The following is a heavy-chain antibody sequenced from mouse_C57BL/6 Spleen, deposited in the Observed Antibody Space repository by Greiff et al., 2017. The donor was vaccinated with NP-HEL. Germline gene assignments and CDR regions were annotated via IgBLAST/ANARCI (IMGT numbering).Heavy chain of an antibody. V-gene: IGHV1-76*01. CDR2: IYPGSGNT. CDR3: ARHGSRTGYFDV. J-gene: IGHJ1*03. D-gene: IGHD1-1*01. Sequence: QVQLQQSGAELVRPGASVKLSCKASGYTFTDYYINWVKQRPGQGLEWIARIYPGSGNTYYNEKFKGKATLTAEKSSSTAYMQLSSLTSEDSAVYFCARHGSRTGYFDVWGTGTTVTVSS. CDR1: GYTFTDYY.